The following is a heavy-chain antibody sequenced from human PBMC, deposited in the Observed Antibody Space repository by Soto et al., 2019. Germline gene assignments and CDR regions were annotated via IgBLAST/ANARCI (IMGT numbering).Heavy chain of an antibody. Sequence: SETLSLTCTVSGGSISSYYWSWIRQPPGKGLEWIGYIYYSGSTNYNPSLKSRVTISVDTSKNQFSLKLSSVTAADTAVYYCARHRASSSWYLSNFDYWGQGTLVTVSS. J-gene: IGHJ4*02. CDR3: ARHRASSSWYLSNFDY. V-gene: IGHV4-59*08. CDR2: IYYSGST. D-gene: IGHD6-13*01. CDR1: GGSISSYY.